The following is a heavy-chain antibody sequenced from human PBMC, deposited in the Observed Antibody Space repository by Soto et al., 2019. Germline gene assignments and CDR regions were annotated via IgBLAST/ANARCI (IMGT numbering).Heavy chain of an antibody. D-gene: IGHD2-21*02. CDR1: GFTFSSYG. CDR3: AKDTVKRVVVTAINY. J-gene: IGHJ4*02. V-gene: IGHV3-30*18. CDR2: ISYDGSNK. Sequence: GGSLRLSCAASGFTFSSYGMHWVRQAPGKGLEWVAVISYDGSNKYYADSVKGRFTISRDNSKNTLYLQMNSLRAEDTAVYYCAKDTVKRVVVTAINYWGQGTLVTVSS.